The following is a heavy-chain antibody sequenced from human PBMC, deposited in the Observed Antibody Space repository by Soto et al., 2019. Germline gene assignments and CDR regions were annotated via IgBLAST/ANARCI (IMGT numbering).Heavy chain of an antibody. J-gene: IGHJ6*02. CDR2: IYYSGTT. Sequence: SETLSLTCTVSGGSINPYYWGWIRQPPGKGLEWIGNIYYSGTTNYHPSLKSRVTISLDTSKNQFSLKLSSVTAADTAVYYCARQGFGTIHGPADVWGQGTTVTVSS. CDR3: ARQGFGTIHGPADV. CDR1: GGSINPYY. V-gene: IGHV4-59*08. D-gene: IGHD3-10*01.